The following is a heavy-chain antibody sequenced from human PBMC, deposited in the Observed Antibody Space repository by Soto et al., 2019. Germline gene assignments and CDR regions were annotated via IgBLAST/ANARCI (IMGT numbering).Heavy chain of an antibody. V-gene: IGHV4-39*01. CDR1: GGSISDISYC. J-gene: IGHJ5*02. Sequence: SETLSLTCTVSGGSISDISYCWGWIRQPPGKGLQWIGCMFYSGATYYNPSLKNRVTLSVDTSNNEFSLKLVSVTAPDTAVYYCARHKSGSDWLDPWGQGTMVTVYS. D-gene: IGHD2-15*01. CDR3: ARHKSGSDWLDP. CDR2: MFYSGAT.